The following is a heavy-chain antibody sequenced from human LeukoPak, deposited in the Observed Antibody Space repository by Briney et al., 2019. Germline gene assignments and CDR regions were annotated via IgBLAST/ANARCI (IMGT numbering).Heavy chain of an antibody. CDR3: ARGAYPDAFDI. D-gene: IGHD2-2*02. J-gene: IGHJ3*02. CDR2: IYYSGST. V-gene: IGHV4-59*01. Sequence: PSETLSLTCTVSGGSISRYYWSWIRQPPGKGLEWIGYIYYSGSTNYNPSLKSRVTISVDTSKNQFSLKLKSVTTADTAMYYCARGAYPDAFDIWGQGTMVTVSS. CDR1: GGSISRYY.